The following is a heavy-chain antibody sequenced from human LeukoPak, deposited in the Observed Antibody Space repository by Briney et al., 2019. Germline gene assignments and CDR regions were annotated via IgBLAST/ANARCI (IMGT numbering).Heavy chain of an antibody. CDR3: ARGFCSGGICGFDY. Sequence: PSETLSLTCTVSGGSISSVSYYWGWIRQPPGKGLECIGSIFYTGRSYYNPSLKRRVTISVDTSKNQFSLKLSSVTAADTAVYYCARGFCSGGICGFDYWGQGTLVTVSS. CDR2: IFYTGRS. J-gene: IGHJ4*02. V-gene: IGHV4-39*07. CDR1: GGSISSVSYY. D-gene: IGHD2-15*01.